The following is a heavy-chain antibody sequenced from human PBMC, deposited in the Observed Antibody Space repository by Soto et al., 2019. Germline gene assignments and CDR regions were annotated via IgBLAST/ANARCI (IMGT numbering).Heavy chain of an antibody. J-gene: IGHJ4*02. CDR2: IIPIFGTA. CDR1: GGTFSSYA. Sequence: SVKVSCKASGGTFSSYAISWVRQAPGQGLEWMGGIIPIFGTANYAQKFQGRVTITADESTSTAYMELSSLRSEDTAVYYCARGRMAAGYSYGYIDYWGQGTLVTVSS. V-gene: IGHV1-69*13. D-gene: IGHD5-18*01. CDR3: ARGRMAAGYSYGYIDY.